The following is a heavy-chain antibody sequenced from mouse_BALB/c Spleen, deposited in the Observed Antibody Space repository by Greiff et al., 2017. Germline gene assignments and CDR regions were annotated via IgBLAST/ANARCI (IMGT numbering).Heavy chain of an antibody. CDR3: TRLRALYDGYPPCDY. D-gene: IGHD2-3*01. CDR1: GYTFTSYW. V-gene: IGHV1-5*01. CDR2: IYPGNSDT. J-gene: IGHJ2*01. Sequence: EVQLQESGTVLARPGASVKMSCKASGYTFTSYWMHWVKQRPGQGLEWIGAIYPGNSDTSYNQKFKGKAKLTAVTSTSTAYMELSSLTNEDSAVYYCTRLRALYDGYPPCDYWGQGTTLTVSS.